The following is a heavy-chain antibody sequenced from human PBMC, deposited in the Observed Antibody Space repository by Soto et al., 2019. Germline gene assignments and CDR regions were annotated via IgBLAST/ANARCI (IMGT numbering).Heavy chain of an antibody. CDR1: GYSFTSYW. D-gene: IGHD3-3*01. Sequence: GESLKISCKGSGYSFTSYWIGWVRQMPGKGLEWMGIIYPGDSDTRYSPSFQGQVTISADKSISTAYLQWSSLKASDTAMYYCANASPDIWSGYDDAFDIWGQGTMVTVSS. J-gene: IGHJ3*02. CDR2: IYPGDSDT. V-gene: IGHV5-51*01. CDR3: ANASPDIWSGYDDAFDI.